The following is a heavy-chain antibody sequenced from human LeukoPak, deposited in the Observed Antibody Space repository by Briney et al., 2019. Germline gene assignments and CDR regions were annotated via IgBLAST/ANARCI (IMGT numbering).Heavy chain of an antibody. J-gene: IGHJ4*02. CDR2: IYYSGST. V-gene: IGHV4-30-4*01. CDR1: GGSISSGDYY. Sequence: SQTPSLTCTVSGGSISSGDYYWSWIRQPPGKGLEWIGYIYYSGSTYCNPSLKSRVTISVDTSKNQFSLKLSSVTAADTAVYYCARVPTYYYDSSGYYFDYWGQGTLVTVSS. D-gene: IGHD3-22*01. CDR3: ARVPTYYYDSSGYYFDY.